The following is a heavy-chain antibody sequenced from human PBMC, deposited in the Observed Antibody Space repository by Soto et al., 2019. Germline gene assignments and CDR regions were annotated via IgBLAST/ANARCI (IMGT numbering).Heavy chain of an antibody. CDR2: ISGSGGST. J-gene: IGHJ4*02. V-gene: IGHV3-23*01. CDR3: AKDRDYGSDFDY. CDR1: GFTFSSYA. Sequence: PGGSLRLSCAASGFTFSSYAMSWVRQAPGKGLEWVSGISGSGGSTHYADSVKGRFTTSRDNSKNTLYLQMNSLRAEDTAVYYCAKDRDYGSDFDYWGQGTLVTVS. D-gene: IGHD4-17*01.